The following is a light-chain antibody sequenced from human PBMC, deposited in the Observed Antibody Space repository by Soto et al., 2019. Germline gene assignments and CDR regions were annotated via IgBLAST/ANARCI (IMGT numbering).Light chain of an antibody. Sequence: EIVLTQSPATLSLSPWERATLSCMASQSVSSYLAWYQQKPVQAPRLLIYDASNRATGIPARFSGSGSGTDFTLTISSLEPEDFAVYYCQQRSNWPITFGPGTKVDIK. CDR2: DAS. CDR3: QQRSNWPIT. J-gene: IGKJ3*01. V-gene: IGKV3-11*01. CDR1: QSVSSY.